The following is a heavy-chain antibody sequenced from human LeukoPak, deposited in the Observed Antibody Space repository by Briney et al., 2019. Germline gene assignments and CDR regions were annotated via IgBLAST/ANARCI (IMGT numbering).Heavy chain of an antibody. CDR3: ARTDWNYPLDRFDY. CDR2: ISAYNGNT. J-gene: IGHJ4*02. D-gene: IGHD1-7*01. Sequence: ASVKVSCKASGYTFTSYGISWVRQAPGQGLEWMGWISAYNGNTNYAQKPQGRVTMTTDTSTSTAYMELRSLRSDDTAVYYCARTDWNYPLDRFDYWGQGTLVTVSS. V-gene: IGHV1-18*01. CDR1: GYTFTSYG.